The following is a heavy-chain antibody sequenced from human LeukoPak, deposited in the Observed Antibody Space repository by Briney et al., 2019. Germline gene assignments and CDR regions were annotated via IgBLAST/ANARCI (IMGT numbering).Heavy chain of an antibody. CDR3: AKDERNWNYNLASQTYD. V-gene: IGHV3-23*01. Sequence: GGSLGLSCAASGFRFSSYAMSWVRQAPGKGLEWVSAISGSGVSTYYADSVKGRFTVSRDNSKNTLYPQMSSLRAEDTAVYYCAKDERNWNYNLASQTYDWGQGTLVTVSS. CDR1: GFRFSSYA. CDR2: ISGSGVST. J-gene: IGHJ4*02. D-gene: IGHD1-7*01.